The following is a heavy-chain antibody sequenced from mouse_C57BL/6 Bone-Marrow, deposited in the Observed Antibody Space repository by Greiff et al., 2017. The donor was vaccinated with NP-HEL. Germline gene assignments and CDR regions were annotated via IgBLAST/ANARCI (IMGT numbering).Heavy chain of an antibody. CDR1: GFTFSDYG. CDR3: ARDYYGSSSPFDY. V-gene: IGHV5-17*01. Sequence: EVHLVESGGGLVKPGGSLKLSCAASGFTFSDYGMHWVRQAPEKGLEWVAYISSGSSTIYYADTVKGRFTISRDNAKNTLFLQMTSLRSEDTAMYYCARDYYGSSSPFDYWGQGTTLTVSS. D-gene: IGHD1-1*01. CDR2: ISSGSSTI. J-gene: IGHJ2*01.